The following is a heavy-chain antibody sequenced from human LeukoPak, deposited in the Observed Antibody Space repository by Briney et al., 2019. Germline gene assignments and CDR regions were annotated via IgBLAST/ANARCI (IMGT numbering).Heavy chain of an antibody. Sequence: PGGSLRLSCAASGFTFSDYAMHWVRQAPGKGLEWVALISYDGTNKYYADSVKGRFTISRDNAKNSLYLQMNSLRAEDTAVYYCARIPRAYYYYGMDVWGQGTTVTVSS. CDR1: GFTFSDYA. V-gene: IGHV3-30-3*01. J-gene: IGHJ6*02. CDR2: ISYDGTNK. CDR3: ARIPRAYYYYGMDV.